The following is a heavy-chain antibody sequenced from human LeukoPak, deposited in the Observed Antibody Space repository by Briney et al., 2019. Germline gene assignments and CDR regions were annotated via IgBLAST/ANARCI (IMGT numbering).Heavy chain of an antibody. CDR2: IRSNAYGGTT. CDR3: SDYDSARGAFDI. J-gene: IGHJ3*02. D-gene: IGHD3-22*01. V-gene: IGHV3-49*04. CDR1: GFTFGDYI. Sequence: GGSLGLSCTASGFTFGDYIMNWVRQAPGKGLEWVGLIRSNAYGGTTEYAASVKGRFTISRDDSKSIAYLQMNSLKTEDTAVYYCSDYDSARGAFDIWGQGTMVTVSS.